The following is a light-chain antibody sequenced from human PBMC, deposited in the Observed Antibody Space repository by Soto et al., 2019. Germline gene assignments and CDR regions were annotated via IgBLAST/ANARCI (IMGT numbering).Light chain of an antibody. CDR3: QQRYTTPPIT. J-gene: IGKJ5*01. CDR1: QNIRSH. Sequence: DIQMTQSPSAQSASVGDTVTLTCRASQNIRSHLNWYQQKPGKAPELLIYSASRLQSGVPSRFGGSGSGTDFTLTISDLQPEDFATYDCQQRYTTPPITFGLGTRLEIK. CDR2: SAS. V-gene: IGKV1-39*01.